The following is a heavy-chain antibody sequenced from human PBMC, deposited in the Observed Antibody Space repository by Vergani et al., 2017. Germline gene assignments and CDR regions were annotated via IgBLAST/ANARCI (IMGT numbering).Heavy chain of an antibody. J-gene: IGHJ6*02. CDR1: GFTFSSYG. CDR2: IWYDGSNK. D-gene: IGHD4-11*01. Sequence: QVQLVESGGGVVQPGRSLRLSCAASGFTFSSYGMHWVRQAPGKGLEWVAVIWYDGSNKYYADSVKGRFTISRDNSKNTLYLQMNSLRAEDTAVHYCARSMLVTTYYYYYGMDVWGQGTTVTVSS. V-gene: IGHV3-33*01. CDR3: ARSMLVTTYYYYYGMDV.